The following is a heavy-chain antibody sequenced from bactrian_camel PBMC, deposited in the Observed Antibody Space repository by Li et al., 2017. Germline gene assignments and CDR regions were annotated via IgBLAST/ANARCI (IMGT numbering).Heavy chain of an antibody. CDR2: TYTRGAIT. Sequence: VQLVESGGGSVQIGGSLKLACEVSGNTNCMAWFRQGPGEEREAVAVTYTRGAITYYADSVQGRFTISLDKAKSTVYLQMDDLKPDDTAMYYCATGTGIRQVQPGPTCVGETTWGQGTQVTVSS. CDR1: GNTNC. CDR3: ATGTGIRQVQPGPTCVGETT. V-gene: IGHV3S54*01. J-gene: IGHJ4*01. D-gene: IGHD1*01.